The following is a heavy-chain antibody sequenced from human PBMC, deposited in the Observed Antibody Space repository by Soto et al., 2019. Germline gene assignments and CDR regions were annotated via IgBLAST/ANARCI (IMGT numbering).Heavy chain of an antibody. V-gene: IGHV1-69*05. J-gene: IGHJ4*02. Sequence: GGSVKVSCKASGGTFSSYAISWVRQAPGQGLEWMGGIIPIFGTANYARKFQGRVTMTTDTSTSTAYMEMNSLRHDDTAVYYCARDFYPLAYYFDYWGQGTLVTVSS. CDR3: ARDFYPLAYYFDY. CDR2: IIPIFGTA. CDR1: GGTFSSYA.